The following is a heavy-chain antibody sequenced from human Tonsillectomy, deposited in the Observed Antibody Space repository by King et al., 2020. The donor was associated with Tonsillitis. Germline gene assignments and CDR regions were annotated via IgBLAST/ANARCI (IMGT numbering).Heavy chain of an antibody. J-gene: IGHJ4*02. CDR3: AKELYYYDNSGYLDY. V-gene: IGHV3-30*18. D-gene: IGHD3-22*01. Sequence: VQLVESGGGVVQPGRSLRLSCAASGFTFSTYDMHWVRQAPGKGLEWVAVISYDGSNKFYADSVKGRFTISRDNSKNTLYLQMNSRRAEDTAVYYCAKELYYYDNSGYLDYWGQGTRVTVSS. CDR1: GFTFSTYD. CDR2: ISYDGSNK.